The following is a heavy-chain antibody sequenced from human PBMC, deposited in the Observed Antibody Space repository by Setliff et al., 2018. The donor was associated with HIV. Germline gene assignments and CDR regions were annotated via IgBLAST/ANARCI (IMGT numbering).Heavy chain of an antibody. D-gene: IGHD3-10*01. CDR1: GGSISSHY. CDR2: IYYSGST. Sequence: PSETLSLTCTVSGGSISSHYWSWIRQPPGKGLEWIGSIYYSGSTKYNPSLKSRVTISVDTSKNQISLRLSSVTAADTAVYYCARLSGGMVPNYWGQGTLVTVSS. V-gene: IGHV4-59*08. CDR3: ARLSGGMVPNY. J-gene: IGHJ4*02.